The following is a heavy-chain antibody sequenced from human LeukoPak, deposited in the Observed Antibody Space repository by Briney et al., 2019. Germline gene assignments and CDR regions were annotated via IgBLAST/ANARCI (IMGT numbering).Heavy chain of an antibody. D-gene: IGHD6-13*01. CDR2: IYYSGST. CDR1: GGSISSYY. V-gene: IGHV4-59*12. J-gene: IGHJ4*02. Sequence: PSETLSLTCTVSGGSISSYYWSWIRQPPGKGLEWIGYIYYSGSTNYNPSLKSRVTISVDTSKNQFSLKLSSVTAADTAVYYCATTTGDMSSSWYFFDYWGQGTLVTVSS. CDR3: ATTTGDMSSSWYFFDY.